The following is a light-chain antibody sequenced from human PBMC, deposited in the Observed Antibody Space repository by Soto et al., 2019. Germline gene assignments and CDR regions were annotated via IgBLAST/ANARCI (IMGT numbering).Light chain of an antibody. CDR2: GAS. CDR1: QSVRSGS. CDR3: QQFGLSPT. V-gene: IGKV3-20*01. Sequence: EIVLTQSPGTLSLSPGEGATLSCRASQSVRSGSLAWYQQKPGQAPRLLIFGASSRATDIPDRFSGSGSGTDFTLTISRLEPEDFAVYYCQQFGLSPTFGGGTKVEIK. J-gene: IGKJ4*01.